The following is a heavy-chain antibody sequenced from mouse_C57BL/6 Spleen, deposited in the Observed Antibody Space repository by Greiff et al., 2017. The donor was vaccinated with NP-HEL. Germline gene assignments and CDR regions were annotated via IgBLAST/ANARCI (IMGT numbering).Heavy chain of an antibody. V-gene: IGHV1-26*01. Sequence: EVQLQQSGPELVKPGASVKISCKASGYTFTDYYMNWVKQSHGKSLEWIGDINPNNGGTGYNQKFKGKATLTVDKSSSTAYMELRSLTSEDSAVYYCARFITTVVALDYWGQGTTLTVSS. CDR3: ARFITTVVALDY. D-gene: IGHD1-1*01. CDR1: GYTFTDYY. CDR2: INPNNGGT. J-gene: IGHJ2*01.